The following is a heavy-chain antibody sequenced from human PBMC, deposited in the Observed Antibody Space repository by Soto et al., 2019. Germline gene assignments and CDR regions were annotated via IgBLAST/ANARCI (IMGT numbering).Heavy chain of an antibody. CDR2: INHSGSA. CDR3: ARGLSTGSPYSGGWYYFDS. V-gene: IGHV4-34*01. J-gene: IGHJ4*02. CDR1: GGSFSGYI. Sequence: QVQIHQWGAGVLKPSETLSLTCAVSGGSFSGYIWTWIRQTPGKGLQWIGQINHSGSAVYNPSLKPRVTISIMSNNQLSLEMSSVTAADTAVYYCARGLSTGSPYSGGWYYFDSWGQGATVTVS. D-gene: IGHD3-10*01.